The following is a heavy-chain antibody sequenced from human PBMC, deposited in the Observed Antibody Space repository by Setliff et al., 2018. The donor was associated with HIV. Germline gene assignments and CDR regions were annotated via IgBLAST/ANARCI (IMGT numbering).Heavy chain of an antibody. V-gene: IGHV1-69*13. CDR3: GRTVGQQFFDY. CDR2: IIPAFRIP. CDR1: GSTFSSYA. J-gene: IGHJ4*02. Sequence: SVKVSCKASGSTFSSYALSWVRQAPGQGLEWLGGIIPAFRIPEYAQQFQGRLTIIVDESTTTTYMELSSLKSEDTAVYFCGRTVGQQFFDYWGQGTLVTVSS. D-gene: IGHD6-13*01.